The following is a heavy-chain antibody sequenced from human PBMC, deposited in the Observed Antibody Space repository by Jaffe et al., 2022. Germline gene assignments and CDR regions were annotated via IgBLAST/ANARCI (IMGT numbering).Heavy chain of an antibody. CDR1: GFTFSSYS. CDR3: ARVVSTEYNFDY. CDR2: ISSGSGYI. J-gene: IGHJ4*02. V-gene: IGHV3-21*01. D-gene: IGHD5-12*01. Sequence: EVQLVESGGGLVQPGGSLRLSCAASGFTFSSYSMNWVRQAPGKGLEWVSSISSGSGYIYYADSVKGRFTISRDNAKNSLYLQMNSLRAEDTAVYYCARVVSTEYNFDYWGQGTLVTVSS.